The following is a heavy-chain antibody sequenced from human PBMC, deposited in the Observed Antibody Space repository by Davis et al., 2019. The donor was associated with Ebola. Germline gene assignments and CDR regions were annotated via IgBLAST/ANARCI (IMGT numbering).Heavy chain of an antibody. Sequence: PGGSLRLSCAASGFTFSSYAMSWVRQAPGKGLEWVSAISGSGGSTYYADSVKGRFTIPRENAKNSLYLQMNSPRAGEKAVYYCARTTGIAPAGSWWYFDLWGRGTLVTVSS. CDR2: ISGSGGST. CDR3: ARTTGIAPAGSWWYFDL. CDR1: GFTFSSYA. D-gene: IGHD6-13*01. J-gene: IGHJ2*01. V-gene: IGHV3-23*01.